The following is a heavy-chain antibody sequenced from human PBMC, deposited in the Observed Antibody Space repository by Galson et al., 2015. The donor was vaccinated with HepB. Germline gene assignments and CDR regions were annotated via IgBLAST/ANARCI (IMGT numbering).Heavy chain of an antibody. CDR3: ATLYYDFWSGSSLAYYYYYMDA. V-gene: IGHV3-15*07. Sequence: SLRLSCAASGFTFRNTWMNWVRQAPGKGLEWVGRIKRKIDGGTIDYAAPVKGRFIISRDDSKNMVYMEMNSLKTEDTAVYYCATLYYDFWSGSSLAYYYYYMDAWGKGTTVAGSS. J-gene: IGHJ6*03. CDR2: IKRKIDGGTI. D-gene: IGHD3-3*01. CDR1: GFTFRNTW.